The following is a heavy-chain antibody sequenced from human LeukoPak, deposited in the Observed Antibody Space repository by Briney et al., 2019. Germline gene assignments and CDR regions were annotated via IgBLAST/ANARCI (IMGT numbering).Heavy chain of an antibody. Sequence: PGGSLRLSCAASGFTFSNYAAHWVRQAPGRGLEWVAIILYDGNNKYYADSVKGRFTISRDNSKNTLYLQMNSLRAEDTAVYYCARVGSYGQYYFDYWGQGTLVTVSS. CDR2: ILYDGNNK. CDR3: ARVGSYGQYYFDY. CDR1: GFTFSNYA. D-gene: IGHD5-18*01. V-gene: IGHV3-30*04. J-gene: IGHJ4*02.